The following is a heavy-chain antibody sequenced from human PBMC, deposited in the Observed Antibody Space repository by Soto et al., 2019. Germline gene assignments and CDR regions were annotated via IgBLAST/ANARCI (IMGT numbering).Heavy chain of an antibody. CDR3: AKVQGIAAAGNSDY. J-gene: IGHJ4*02. V-gene: IGHV3-23*01. CDR1: GFTFNRYA. Sequence: GGSLRLSCAASGFTFNRYAMSWVRQAPGKGLEWVSAISGSGGSTYYADSVKGRFTISRDNSKNTLYLQMNSLRAEDTAVYYCAKVQGIAAAGNSDYWGQGTLVTVS. CDR2: ISGSGGST. D-gene: IGHD6-13*01.